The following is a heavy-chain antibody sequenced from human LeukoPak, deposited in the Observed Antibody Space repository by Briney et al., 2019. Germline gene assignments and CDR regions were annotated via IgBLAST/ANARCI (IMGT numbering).Heavy chain of an antibody. Sequence: SETLSLTCAVYGGSFSGYYWSWIRQPPGKGLEWIGEINHSGSTNYNPSLKSRVTISVDTSKNQFSLKLSSVTAADTAVYYCAREKGYSYGNRSPFDYWGQGTLVTVSS. CDR1: GGSFSGYY. J-gene: IGHJ4*02. CDR3: AREKGYSYGNRSPFDY. CDR2: INHSGST. V-gene: IGHV4-34*01. D-gene: IGHD5-18*01.